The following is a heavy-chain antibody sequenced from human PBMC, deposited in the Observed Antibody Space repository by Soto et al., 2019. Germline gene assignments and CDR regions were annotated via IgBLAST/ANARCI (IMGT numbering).Heavy chain of an antibody. Sequence: PSETLSLTCAVYGGSFSGYYWSWIRQPPGKGLEWIGEINHSGSTNYNPSLKSRVTISVDTSKNQFSLKLSSVTAADTAVYYWARGRTGTVPLWYYGMDVWGQGTTVTVSS. CDR3: ARGRTGTVPLWYYGMDV. CDR2: INHSGST. D-gene: IGHD3-9*01. J-gene: IGHJ6*02. CDR1: GGSFSGYY. V-gene: IGHV4-34*01.